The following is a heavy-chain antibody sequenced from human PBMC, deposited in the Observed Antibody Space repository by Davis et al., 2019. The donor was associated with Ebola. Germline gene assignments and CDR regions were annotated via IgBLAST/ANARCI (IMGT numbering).Heavy chain of an antibody. D-gene: IGHD6-13*01. CDR2: INPGDGDT. Sequence: ASVKVSCKASGYTFTSYYMFWVRQAPGQGLEWMAVINPGDGDTSYAQKFQGRVSMTRDTFTTTVYMELSSLRSDDTAVYYCARVLYSKGFDPWGQGTLVTVSS. V-gene: IGHV1-46*01. CDR1: GYTFTSYY. CDR3: ARVLYSKGFDP. J-gene: IGHJ5*02.